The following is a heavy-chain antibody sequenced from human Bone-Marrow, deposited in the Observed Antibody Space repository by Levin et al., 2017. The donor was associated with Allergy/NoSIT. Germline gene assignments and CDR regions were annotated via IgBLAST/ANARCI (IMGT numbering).Heavy chain of an antibody. J-gene: IGHJ6*02. Sequence: SCAASGFNFDDYAMHWVRQVPGKGLEWVSGISWNSGNIGYADSVKGRFTISRDNAKNSLYLQMNSLRAEDTALYFCAKDGTIFGVVPNYYGMDVWGQGTTVTVSS. CDR1: GFNFDDYA. D-gene: IGHD3-3*01. V-gene: IGHV3-9*01. CDR3: AKDGTIFGVVPNYYGMDV. CDR2: ISWNSGNI.